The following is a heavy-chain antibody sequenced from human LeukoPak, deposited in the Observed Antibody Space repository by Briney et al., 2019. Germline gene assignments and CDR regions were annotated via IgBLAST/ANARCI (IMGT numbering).Heavy chain of an antibody. J-gene: IGHJ6*02. CDR2: VNHRGDT. CDR3: ARGIDHSGYCCAMDV. CDR1: GGSFSGYY. D-gene: IGHD6-25*01. V-gene: IGHV4-34*01. Sequence: SETLSLTCAVSGGSFSGYYWSWIRQPPGKGLEWIGEVNHRGDTSYKPSLKSRVTISVDTSKNQFSLQLSSVTAADTALYYCARGIDHSGYCCAMDVWGQGTTVTVSS.